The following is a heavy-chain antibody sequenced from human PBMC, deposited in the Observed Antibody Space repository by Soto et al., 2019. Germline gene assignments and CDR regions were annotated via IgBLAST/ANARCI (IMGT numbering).Heavy chain of an antibody. CDR1: GYTFTSYA. CDR3: ARWDSSGYYPPFDY. D-gene: IGHD3-22*01. CDR2: INAGNGNT. Sequence: ASVKVSCKASGYTFTSYAMHWVRQAPGQRLEWMGWINAGNGNTKYSQKFQGRVTITRDTSASTAYVELSSLRSEDTAVYYCARWDSSGYYPPFDYWGQGTLVTVSS. J-gene: IGHJ4*02. V-gene: IGHV1-3*01.